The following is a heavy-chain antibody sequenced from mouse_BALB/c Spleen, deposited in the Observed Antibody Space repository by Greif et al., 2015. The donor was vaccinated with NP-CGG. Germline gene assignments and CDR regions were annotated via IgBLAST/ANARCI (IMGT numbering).Heavy chain of an antibody. J-gene: IGHJ4*01. D-gene: IGHD4-1*01. CDR2: IYPGSGNT. V-gene: IGHV1-84*02. Sequence: QVQLQQSGPELVKPGASVKISCKASGYTFTDYYINWVKQKPGLGLEWIGWIYPGSGNTKYNEKFKGKATLTVDTSSSTAYMQLSSLTSEDTAVYFCARRTGTEAMDYWGQGTSVTVSS. CDR1: GYTFTDYY. CDR3: ARRTGTEAMDY.